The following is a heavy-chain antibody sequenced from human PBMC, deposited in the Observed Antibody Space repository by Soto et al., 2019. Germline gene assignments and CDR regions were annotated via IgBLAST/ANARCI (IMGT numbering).Heavy chain of an antibody. D-gene: IGHD6-19*01. CDR1: GFSFVNYA. V-gene: IGHV3-23*01. CDR2: LSGSGTST. CDR3: AKATTNGGWFNPFDS. J-gene: IGHJ4*02. Sequence: LRLSCAASGFSFVNYAMNWVRQAPGKGLEWVSGLSGSGTSTYYADSVKSRFTISRDNSRDTLFLQMNSLTADDTAVYYCAKATTNGGWFNPFDSWGQGALVTVSS.